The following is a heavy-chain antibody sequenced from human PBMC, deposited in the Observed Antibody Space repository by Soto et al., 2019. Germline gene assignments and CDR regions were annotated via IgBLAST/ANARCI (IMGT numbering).Heavy chain of an antibody. CDR3: TTVFLLHRGLGSIVF. CDR1: GFSFSNAW. D-gene: IGHD2-15*01. J-gene: IGHJ4*02. CDR2: VKSRPDGGTT. Sequence: EGQLEQSGGGLVRSGGSLRLSCVASGFSFSNAWMTWVRQAPGKGLEWVGRVKSRPDGGTTDYASPVRGRFTITRDDSKSTVYLQMHSLKGEDKAVYYCTTVFLLHRGLGSIVFWGQGALVTVSS. V-gene: IGHV3-15*01.